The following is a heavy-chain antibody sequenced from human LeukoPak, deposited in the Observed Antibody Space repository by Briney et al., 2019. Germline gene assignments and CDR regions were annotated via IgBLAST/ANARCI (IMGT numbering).Heavy chain of an antibody. V-gene: IGHV4-34*01. CDR2: INHSGST. J-gene: IGHJ4*02. Sequence: SEILSLTCAVYGGSFSGYYWSWIRQPPGKGLEWIGEINHSGSTNYNPSLKSRVTISVDTSKNQFSLKLSSVTAADTAVYYCARWDCSSNCFDYWGQGTLVTVSS. CDR3: ARWDCSSNCFDY. D-gene: IGHD2-2*01. CDR1: GGSFSGYY.